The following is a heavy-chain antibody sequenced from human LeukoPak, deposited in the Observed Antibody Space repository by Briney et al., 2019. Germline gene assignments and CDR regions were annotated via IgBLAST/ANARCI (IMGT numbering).Heavy chain of an antibody. Sequence: GASVKVSCKVSGYTLTALSMPWVRQAPGKGLEWMGGFAPEDGETIYAQKFQGRVTMTDDTSTDTAYMELSSLRSEDTAVYYCATRGPVTPGAFDIWGQGIMVTVSS. J-gene: IGHJ3*02. CDR2: FAPEDGET. CDR3: ATRGPVTPGAFDI. CDR1: GYTLTALS. D-gene: IGHD4-17*01. V-gene: IGHV1-24*01.